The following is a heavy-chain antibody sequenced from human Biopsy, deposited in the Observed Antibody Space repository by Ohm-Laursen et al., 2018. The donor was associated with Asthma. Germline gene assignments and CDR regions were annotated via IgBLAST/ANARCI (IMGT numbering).Heavy chain of an antibody. CDR2: IDQSGYT. Sequence: TLSLTCTVYGGYLTGHYWNWIRQPPGKGLEWIGEIDQSGYTNYNPSLKSRVTISADTSKNQFHLNLSSVTAADTAVYFCARTAITGIRGWFDPWGQGTQVTVSS. J-gene: IGHJ5*02. D-gene: IGHD1-20*01. CDR3: ARTAITGIRGWFDP. CDR1: GGYLTGHY. V-gene: IGHV4-34*01.